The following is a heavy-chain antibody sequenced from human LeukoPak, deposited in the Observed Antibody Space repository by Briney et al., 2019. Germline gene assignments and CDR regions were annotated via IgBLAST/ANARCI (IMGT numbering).Heavy chain of an antibody. V-gene: IGHV3-15*01. CDR2: IKTQSDGERT. CDR3: EGDYQYFDS. Sequence: GGSLRLSCAASGFTFCKAWMSWVRQAPGKGLEWVGRIKTQSDGERTDYAAPVKGRFIISRDDSKNTVFLQMNSLKIEGTAVYYCEGDYQYFDSWGQGTLVTVSS. CDR1: GFTFCKAW. D-gene: IGHD2-2*01. J-gene: IGHJ4*02.